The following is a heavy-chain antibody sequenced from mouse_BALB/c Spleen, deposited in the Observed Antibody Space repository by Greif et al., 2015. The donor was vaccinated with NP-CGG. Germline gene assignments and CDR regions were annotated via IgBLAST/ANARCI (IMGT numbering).Heavy chain of an antibody. D-gene: IGHD2-10*02. J-gene: IGHJ2*01. Sequence: QVQLQQSGAELVKPGASVKLSCKTSGYTFTSYWIQWVKQRPGQGLGWIGEIFPGTGTTYYSEKFKGKATLTIDTSSSTAYMQLSSLTSEDSAVYFCARKYGNYYFDYWGQGTTLTVSS. CDR2: IFPGTGTT. CDR1: GYTFTSYW. CDR3: ARKYGNYYFDY. V-gene: IGHV1S132*01.